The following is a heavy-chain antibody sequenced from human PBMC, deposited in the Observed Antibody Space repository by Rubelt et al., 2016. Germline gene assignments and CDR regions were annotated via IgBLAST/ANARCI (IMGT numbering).Heavy chain of an antibody. CDR2: IRYDGSNK. D-gene: IGHD2-21*02. Sequence: VVQPGRSLRLSCAASGFTFSSYGMHWVRQAPGKGLEWVAFIRYDGSNKYYADSVKGRFTISRDNSKNTLYLQMNSLRAEDTAVYYCAKGGNVVVTARLYYFDYWGQGTLVTVSS. CDR1: GFTFSSYG. J-gene: IGHJ4*02. CDR3: AKGGNVVVTARLYYFDY. V-gene: IGHV3-30*02.